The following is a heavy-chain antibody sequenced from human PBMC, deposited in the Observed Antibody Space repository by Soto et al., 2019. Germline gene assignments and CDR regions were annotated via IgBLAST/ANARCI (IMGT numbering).Heavy chain of an antibody. CDR2: IYYSGST. CDR3: ARDGGYGSGSYRFDY. CDR1: GGSISSGGYY. Sequence: QVQLQESGPGLVKPSETLSLTCTVSGGSISSGGYYWSWIRQHPGTGLEWIGYIYYSGSTSYNPSLKSRVTISIDTSKHQFSLKLSSMSAADTAVYYCARDGGYGSGSYRFDYWGQGTLVTVSS. D-gene: IGHD3-10*01. J-gene: IGHJ4*02. V-gene: IGHV4-31*03.